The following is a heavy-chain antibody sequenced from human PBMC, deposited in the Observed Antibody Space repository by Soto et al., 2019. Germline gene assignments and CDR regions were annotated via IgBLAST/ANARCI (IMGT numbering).Heavy chain of an antibody. CDR3: AKDFRPDGKYDLDY. V-gene: IGHV3-23*01. J-gene: IGHJ4*02. CDR2: TLSDGGTK. D-gene: IGHD3-3*01. CDR1: GFTFAGYA. Sequence: VQLLEPGGGLVQPGGSLRLSCAASGFTFAGYAMNWVRQDPGRGLEWVAGTLSDGGTKYYADPVKGRFTISRDNSKNTLYLQMNSLRVDDTALYYCAKDFRPDGKYDLDYWGQGTLVVVSS.